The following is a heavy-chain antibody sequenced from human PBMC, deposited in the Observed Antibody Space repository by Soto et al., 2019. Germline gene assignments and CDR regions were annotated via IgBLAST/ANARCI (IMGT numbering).Heavy chain of an antibody. CDR3: ARARSSSWVPFDY. D-gene: IGHD6-13*01. CDR2: IYHSGST. V-gene: IGHV4-4*02. CDR1: GGSISSSNW. Sequence: QVQLQESGPGLVKPSGTLSLTCAVSGGSISSSNWWSWVRQPPGKGLEWIGEIYHSGSTNYNPSLKTRVTISVDKSNSQVSLKLSSVTAADTAVYYCARARSSSWVPFDYWGQGTLVTVSS. J-gene: IGHJ4*02.